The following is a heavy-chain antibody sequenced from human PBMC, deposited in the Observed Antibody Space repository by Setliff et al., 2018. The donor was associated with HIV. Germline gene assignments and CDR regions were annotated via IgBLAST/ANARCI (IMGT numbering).Heavy chain of an antibody. J-gene: IGHJ4*02. CDR3: VRHPWGYSSSYAHYFDY. CDR1: GSNFRTRW. V-gene: IGHV5-51*01. Sequence: GESLKISCKVSGSNFRTRWIGWVRQTPEKGLEWMGNIYPDDSDTKYNPSFQGHVSISADESTYTAYLQWSGLKASDTAVYYCVRHPWGYSSSYAHYFDYWGQGTLVTVSS. CDR2: IYPDDSDT. D-gene: IGHD6-19*01.